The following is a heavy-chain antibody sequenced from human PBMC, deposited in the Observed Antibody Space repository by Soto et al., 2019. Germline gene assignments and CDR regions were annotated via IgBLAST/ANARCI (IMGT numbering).Heavy chain of an antibody. J-gene: IGHJ6*02. CDR3: ARLPGIAAAGPFAYGMDV. CDR1: GFTFSSYS. D-gene: IGHD6-13*01. Sequence: GGSLRLSCAASGFTFSSYSMNWVRQAPGKGLEWVSSISSSSSYIYYADSVKGRFTISRDNAKNSLYLQMNSLRAEDTAVYYCARLPGIAAAGPFAYGMDVWGQGTTVTVSS. CDR2: ISSSSSYI. V-gene: IGHV3-21*04.